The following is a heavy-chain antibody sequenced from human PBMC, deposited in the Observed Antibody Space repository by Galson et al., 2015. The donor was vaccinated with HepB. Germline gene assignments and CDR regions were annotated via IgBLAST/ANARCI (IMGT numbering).Heavy chain of an antibody. D-gene: IGHD6-13*01. CDR2: IWFDGSNK. J-gene: IGHJ4*02. V-gene: IGHV3-33*08. Sequence: SLRLSCAASGFTFSSYAMHWVRQAPGKGLEWVAVIWFDGSNKYYADSVKGRFTISRDNSKNTLYLQMNSLRAEDTAVYYCARWYSSSWYPLDYWGQGTLVTVSS. CDR1: GFTFSSYA. CDR3: ARWYSSSWYPLDY.